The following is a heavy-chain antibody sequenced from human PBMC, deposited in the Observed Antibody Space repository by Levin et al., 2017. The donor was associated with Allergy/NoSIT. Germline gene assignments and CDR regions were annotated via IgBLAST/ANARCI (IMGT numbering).Heavy chain of an antibody. V-gene: IGHV3-30*04. CDR1: GFTFSSYA. Sequence: PGGSLRLSCAASGFTFSSYAMHWVRQAPGKGLEWVAVISYDGSNKYYADSVKGRFTISRDNSKNTLYLQMNSLRAEDTAVYYCARDYYDFWSGYFNYYYYYGMDVWGQGTTVTVSS. D-gene: IGHD3-3*01. CDR3: ARDYYDFWSGYFNYYYYYGMDV. J-gene: IGHJ6*02. CDR2: ISYDGSNK.